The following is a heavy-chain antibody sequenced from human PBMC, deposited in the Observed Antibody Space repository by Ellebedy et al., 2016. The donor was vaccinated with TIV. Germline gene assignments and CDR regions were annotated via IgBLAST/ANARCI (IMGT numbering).Heavy chain of an antibody. V-gene: IGHV3-7*03. J-gene: IGHJ4*02. CDR1: GFTFRNYW. CDR3: ARGSVVTGADS. D-gene: IGHD2-21*02. Sequence: GESLKISCAGSGFTFRNYWMNWVRQAPGKGPELVANINQDGRAKNYVDSVKGRVAISRDNDKNSLYLQMNSLRGEDTAVYYCARGSVVTGADSWGQGTLVTVSS. CDR2: INQDGRAK.